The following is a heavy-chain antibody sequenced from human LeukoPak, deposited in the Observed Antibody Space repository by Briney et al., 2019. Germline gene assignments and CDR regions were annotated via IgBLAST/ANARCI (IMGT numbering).Heavy chain of an antibody. CDR3: ARGLVGAPLRY. J-gene: IGHJ4*02. CDR2: ISSSSSYI. CDR1: GFTFSSYS. V-gene: IGHV3-21*01. Sequence: GGSRRLSCAAAGFTFSSYSMNWVRQAPGKGLEWVSSISSSSSYIYYADSVKGRITISRDNAKNSLYLQMNSLRAEDTAVYYCARGLVGAPLRYWGQGTLVTVSS. D-gene: IGHD1-26*01.